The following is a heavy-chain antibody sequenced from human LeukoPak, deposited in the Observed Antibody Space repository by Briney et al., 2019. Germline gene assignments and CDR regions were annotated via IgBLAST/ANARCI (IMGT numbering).Heavy chain of an antibody. CDR3: AREHWAAPDH. D-gene: IGHD3-16*01. CDR1: GFTFGVYC. Sequence: GGSLRLSCAASGFTFGVYCMTWVRQAPGRGLEPLSFISPTGDIIKYVDSVKGRFTISRDNAKSSMYLGMNSLRAEDTAVYYCAREHWAAPDHWGRGTLVTASP. CDR2: ISPTGDII. J-gene: IGHJ4*02. V-gene: IGHV3-11*01.